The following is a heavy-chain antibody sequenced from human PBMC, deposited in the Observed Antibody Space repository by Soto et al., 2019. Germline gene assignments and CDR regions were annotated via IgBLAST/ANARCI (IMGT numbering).Heavy chain of an antibody. J-gene: IGHJ6*03. CDR3: ARKGAAASYAHYYMDV. CDR1: GGSIAGGGYY. D-gene: IGHD6-13*01. V-gene: IGHV4-61*08. CDR2: VYYSGTT. Sequence: PSETLSLTCTASGGSIAGGGYYWTGTRQHPGKGLEWIGYVYYSGTTNYSPPLESRVTISVDTSRNRFSLNLTSATAADTAVYYCARKGAAASYAHYYMDVWGRGTAVTVSS.